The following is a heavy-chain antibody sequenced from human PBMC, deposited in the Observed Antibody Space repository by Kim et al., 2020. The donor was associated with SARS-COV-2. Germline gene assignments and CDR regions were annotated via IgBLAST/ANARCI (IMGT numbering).Heavy chain of an antibody. CDR3: ARDPYSWSYGPYYYYYMVV. CDR1: TFTFSYFN. J-gene: IGHJ6*03. CDR2: ITSSSTYT. D-gene: IGHD1-26*01. V-gene: IGHV3-21*01. Sequence: GGSLRLSCAASTFTFSYFNMNWVRQAPGKGLEWVSSITSSSTYTFYVDSVKGRFTISRDNDKNSLYLQMNSLRAEDTAVYYCARDPYSWSYGPYYYYYMVVWGKRATGTVS.